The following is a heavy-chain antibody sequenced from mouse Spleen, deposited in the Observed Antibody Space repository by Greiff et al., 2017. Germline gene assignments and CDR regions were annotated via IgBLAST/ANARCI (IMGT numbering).Heavy chain of an antibody. CDR3: ARKGRGDYAMDY. Sequence: QVQLKQPGAELVKPGASVKLSCKASGYTFTSYWMHWVKQRPGQGLEWIGEINPSNGRTNYNEKFKSKATLTVDKSSSTAYMQLSSLTSEDSAVYYCARKGRGDYAMDYWGQGTSVTVSS. CDR2: INPSNGRT. CDR1: GYTFTSYW. J-gene: IGHJ4*01. V-gene: IGHV1S81*02.